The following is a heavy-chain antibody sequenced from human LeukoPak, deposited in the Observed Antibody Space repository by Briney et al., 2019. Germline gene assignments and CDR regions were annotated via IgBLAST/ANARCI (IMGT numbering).Heavy chain of an antibody. CDR2: ISGSYIST. CDR1: GFTFSSYG. J-gene: IGHJ4*02. CDR3: TRDQTPYY. V-gene: IGHV3-23*01. Sequence: GGSLRLSCAASGFTFSSYGMSWVRQAPGKGLEWVSGISGSYISTSYADSVKGRFTISRDNSKNTLYLQMNSLKTEDTAVYYCTRDQTPYYWGQGTLVTVSS.